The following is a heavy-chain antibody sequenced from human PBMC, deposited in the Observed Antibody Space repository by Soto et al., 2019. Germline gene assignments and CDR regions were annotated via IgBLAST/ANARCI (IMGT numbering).Heavy chain of an antibody. D-gene: IGHD3-3*01. V-gene: IGHV4-4*07. Sequence: SETLSLTCTVSGGSITSYYWSWIRQPAGKGLEWIGRTYITGDSNYSPSLKSRVTMSLDTSKNQFSLKLSSVTAADTAVYYCARDVRVFGGMDVWGRGTKVTVYS. CDR2: TYITGDS. CDR3: ARDVRVFGGMDV. CDR1: GGSITSYY. J-gene: IGHJ6*02.